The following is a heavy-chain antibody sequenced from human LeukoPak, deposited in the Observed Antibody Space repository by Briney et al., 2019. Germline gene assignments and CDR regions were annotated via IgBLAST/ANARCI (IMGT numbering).Heavy chain of an antibody. Sequence: SVKASCKASGGTFSSYAISWVRQAPGQGLEWMGGIIPIFGTANYAQKFQGRVTITTDESTSTAYMELSSLRSEDTAVYYCARGSEYYDSSGYYYFDYWGQGTLVTVSS. CDR2: IIPIFGTA. CDR3: ARGSEYYDSSGYYYFDY. CDR1: GGTFSSYA. D-gene: IGHD3-22*01. V-gene: IGHV1-69*05. J-gene: IGHJ4*02.